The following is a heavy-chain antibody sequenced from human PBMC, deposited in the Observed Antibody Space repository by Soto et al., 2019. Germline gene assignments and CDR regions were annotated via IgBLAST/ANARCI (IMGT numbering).Heavy chain of an antibody. CDR3: ARWGASSYDIDY. D-gene: IGHD5-18*01. J-gene: IGHJ4*02. CDR1: GGSISSSSYY. Sequence: QLQLQESGPGLVKPSETLSLTCTVSGGSISSSSYYWGWIRQPPGKGLEWIGSIYYSGSTYYNPSLKSRVTISVDTSKNQFSLKLSSVTAADTAVYYCARWGASSYDIDYWGQGILVTVSS. CDR2: IYYSGST. V-gene: IGHV4-39*01.